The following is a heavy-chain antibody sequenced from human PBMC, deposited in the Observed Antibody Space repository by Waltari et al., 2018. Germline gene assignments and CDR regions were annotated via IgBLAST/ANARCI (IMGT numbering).Heavy chain of an antibody. CDR3: ARDTGDY. CDR1: GFTFSSYA. V-gene: IGHV3-64*01. J-gene: IGHJ4*02. Sequence: EVQLVESGGGLVQPGGSLRLSCAASGFTFSSYAMHWVRQAPGKGLEYVSAIRSNGGSTYDANSGKGRFTISRDNAKTTLYLQMGSLRAEDMAVYYCARDTGDYWGQGTLVTVSS. CDR2: IRSNGGST. D-gene: IGHD3-10*01.